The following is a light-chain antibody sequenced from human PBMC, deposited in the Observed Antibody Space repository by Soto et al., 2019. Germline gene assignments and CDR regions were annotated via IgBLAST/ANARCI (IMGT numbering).Light chain of an antibody. CDR3: QQYHTSPIT. CDR2: GAS. Sequence: IVMTQSPATLSVAPGERVTFSCRASQGVSRKLAWYQHKPGQAPRLLISGASTGATGIPARFSGSGSGTEFTLTISSLQSEDCEIYSCQQYHTSPITFGGGTKV. V-gene: IGKV3-15*01. CDR1: QGVSRK. J-gene: IGKJ4*01.